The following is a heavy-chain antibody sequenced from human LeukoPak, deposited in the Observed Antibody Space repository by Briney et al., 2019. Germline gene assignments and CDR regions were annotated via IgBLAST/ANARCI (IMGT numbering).Heavy chain of an antibody. D-gene: IGHD6-19*01. CDR3: AGSIAVAGKLYYYYGMDV. Sequence: PSETLSLTCAVSGGSISSSNWWSWVRQPPGKGLEWIGEIYHSGSTNYNPSLKSRVTISVDKSKNQFSLKLSSVTAADTAVYYCAGSIAVAGKLYYYYGMDVWGQGTTVTVSS. J-gene: IGHJ6*02. CDR1: GGSISSSNW. CDR2: IYHSGST. V-gene: IGHV4-4*02.